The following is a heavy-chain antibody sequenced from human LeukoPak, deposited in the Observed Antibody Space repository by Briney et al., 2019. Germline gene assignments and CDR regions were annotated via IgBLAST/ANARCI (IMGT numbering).Heavy chain of an antibody. J-gene: IGHJ3*02. D-gene: IGHD5-18*01. CDR3: ARPVRYSYGLDAFDI. V-gene: IGHV5-51*01. CDR2: IYPGDSDT. Sequence: GESLNISCKGSGYSFTSYWIGWVRQMPGKGLECMGIIYPGDSDTRYSPSFQGQVAISADKSISTAYLQWSSLKASDTAMYYCARPVRYSYGLDAFDIWGQGTMVTVSS. CDR1: GYSFTSYW.